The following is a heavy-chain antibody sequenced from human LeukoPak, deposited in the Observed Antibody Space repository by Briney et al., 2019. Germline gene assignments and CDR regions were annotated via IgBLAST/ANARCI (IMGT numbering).Heavy chain of an antibody. CDR1: GFPFSNYG. V-gene: IGHV3-30*18. D-gene: IGHD6-19*01. J-gene: IGHJ4*02. Sequence: GGALRLSFAASGFPFSNYGMDWGRPAPGKGAGGVAVISYDGTLQFYAGSVKGRFTISRDNSKNTLYLQMNSLRAEDTALYYCAKETIPVGGPNYFDYWGQGILVTVSS. CDR3: AKETIPVGGPNYFDY. CDR2: ISYDGTLQ.